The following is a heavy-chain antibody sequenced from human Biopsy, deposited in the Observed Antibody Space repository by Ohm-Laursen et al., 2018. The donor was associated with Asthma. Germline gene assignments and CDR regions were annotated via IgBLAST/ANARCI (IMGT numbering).Heavy chain of an antibody. J-gene: IGHJ3*02. Sequence: SLRLSCSASGFVFRQCGMHWVRQGPGKGLEWVALVSSDGHNKYYEQSVKGRFTISRDNSRNRLDLQINRLTVEDSAVYFCARQSGQDNGDSSAFDTWGQGTKVAGSS. CDR1: GFVFRQCG. D-gene: IGHD3-22*01. V-gene: IGHV3-30*03. CDR3: ARQSGQDNGDSSAFDT. CDR2: VSSDGHNK.